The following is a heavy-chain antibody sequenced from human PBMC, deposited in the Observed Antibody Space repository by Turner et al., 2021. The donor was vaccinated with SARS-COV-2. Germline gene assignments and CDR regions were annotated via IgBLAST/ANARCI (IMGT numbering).Heavy chain of an antibody. CDR1: GFTFSVYS. J-gene: IGHJ6*02. Sequence: EVQLVESGGGLVKPGGALRLSCAASGFTFSVYSMNWVRQAPGEGLGWVSSISSSSSYLYYADSVKGRFTISRDNAKNSLYLQMNSLRAEDTAVYYCARDHRPVVVPAAKRAGSYYYGMDVWGQGTTVTVSS. D-gene: IGHD2-2*01. V-gene: IGHV3-21*01. CDR2: ISSSSSYL. CDR3: ARDHRPVVVPAAKRAGSYYYGMDV.